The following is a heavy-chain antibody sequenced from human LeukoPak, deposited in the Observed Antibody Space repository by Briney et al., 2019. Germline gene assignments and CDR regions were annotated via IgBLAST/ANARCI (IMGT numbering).Heavy chain of an antibody. V-gene: IGHV3-30*18. CDR2: ISYDGSNK. J-gene: IGHJ3*02. CDR3: AKDHRFSGWLPSADDAFDI. Sequence: HAGRSLRLSCAASGFTFSSYGMHWVRQAPGKGLEWVAVISYDGSNKYYADSVKGRFIISRDNPKNTLYLQMNSLRAEDTAVYYCAKDHRFSGWLPSADDAFDIWGQGTMVTVSS. D-gene: IGHD6-19*01. CDR1: GFTFSSYG.